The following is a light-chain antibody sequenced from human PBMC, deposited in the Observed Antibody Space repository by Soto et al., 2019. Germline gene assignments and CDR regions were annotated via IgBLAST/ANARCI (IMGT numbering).Light chain of an antibody. V-gene: IGLV2-14*01. J-gene: IGLJ1*01. CDR3: CSYTITSTPFV. CDR1: SSDIGGYNY. Sequence: QSVLTQPASVSGSPGQSITISCTGTSSDIGGYNYVSWYQQHPGKAPKLVISEVTNRPSGVSNRFSGSKSGNTASLTISGLQTEDEADYYCCSYTITSTPFVLGTGTKLTVL. CDR2: EVT.